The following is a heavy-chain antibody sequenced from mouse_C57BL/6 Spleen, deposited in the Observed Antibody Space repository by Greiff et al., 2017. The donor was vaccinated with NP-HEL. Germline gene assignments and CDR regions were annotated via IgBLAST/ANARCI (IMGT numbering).Heavy chain of an antibody. CDR1: GYTFTSYT. D-gene: IGHD3-2*02. Sequence: VQLQQSGAELARPGASAKMSCKASGYTFTSYTMHWVKQRPGQGLEWIGYINPSSGYTKYNQKFKDKATLTADKSSSTAYMQLSSLTSEDSAVYYCARSGYVNYWGQGTTLTVSS. CDR2: INPSSGYT. J-gene: IGHJ2*01. CDR3: ARSGYVNY. V-gene: IGHV1-4*01.